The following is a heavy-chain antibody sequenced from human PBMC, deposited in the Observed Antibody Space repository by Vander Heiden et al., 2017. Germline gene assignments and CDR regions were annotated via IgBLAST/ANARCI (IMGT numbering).Heavy chain of an antibody. D-gene: IGHD1-7*01. J-gene: IGHJ4*02. CDR2: ISWNSGSI. CDR3: AKDMNYGGTYFDY. Sequence: EVQLVESGGGLVQPGRSLRLSCAASGFTFDDYAMHWVRQAPGKGLEWVSGISWNSGSIGYADSVKGRFTISRDNAKNSLYLQMNSLRAEDTALYYCAKDMNYGGTYFDYWGQGTLVTVSS. V-gene: IGHV3-9*01. CDR1: GFTFDDYA.